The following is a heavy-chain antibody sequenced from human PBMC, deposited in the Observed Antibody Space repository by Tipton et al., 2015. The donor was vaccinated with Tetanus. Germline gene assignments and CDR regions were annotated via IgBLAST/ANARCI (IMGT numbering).Heavy chain of an antibody. V-gene: IGHV3-30*04. CDR1: GFSFSNYD. CDR2: VSHDGSNE. D-gene: IGHD4-17*01. Sequence: SLRLSCAASGFSFSNYDMYWVRQAAGKGLEWLAVVSHDGSNENMADSVKGRFTISRDNSKSTLFLQMSSLRPEDTAVYYCAKLDYGDYGRYYYYEMDVWGQGTTVTVSS. CDR3: AKLDYGDYGRYYYYEMDV. J-gene: IGHJ6*02.